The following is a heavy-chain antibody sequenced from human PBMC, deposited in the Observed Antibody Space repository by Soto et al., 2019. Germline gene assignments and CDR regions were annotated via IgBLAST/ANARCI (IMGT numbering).Heavy chain of an antibody. D-gene: IGHD2-15*01. CDR1: GGTVSSNSVC. V-gene: IGHV6-1*01. CDR2: TYYRSRWYS. J-gene: IGHJ6*02. CDR3: ARSEEDSDYYYYGMDV. Sequence: SHTPSLTCVGSGGTVSSNSVCWNLVRPSPSRGLEWLGRTYYRSRWYSDYAVSVRSRIDINADTSKNQVSLQLNSVTPEDTAVYYCARSEEDSDYYYYGMDVWGQGTTVTVAS.